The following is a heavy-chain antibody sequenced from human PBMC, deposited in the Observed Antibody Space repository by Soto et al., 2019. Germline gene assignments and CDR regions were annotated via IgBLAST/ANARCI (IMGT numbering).Heavy chain of an antibody. D-gene: IGHD2-21*01. CDR1: GGSISSGGYY. J-gene: IGHJ4*02. Sequence: QVQLQESGPGLVKPSQTLSLTCTVSGGSISSGGYYWSWIRQHPGKGLEWIGYIYYSGSTYYNPSLKSRVTISVDTSKNPFPLTLSSVTAADTAVYYCARDRYGGNSWFDYWGQGTLVTVSS. CDR2: IYYSGST. V-gene: IGHV4-31*03. CDR3: ARDRYGGNSWFDY.